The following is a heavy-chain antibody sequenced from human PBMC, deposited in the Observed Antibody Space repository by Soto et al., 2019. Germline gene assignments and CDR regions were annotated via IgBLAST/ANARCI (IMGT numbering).Heavy chain of an antibody. V-gene: IGHV4-39*01. Sequence: SETLSLTCSVSGGSINSSSYFWGWVRQPPGKGLEWIGSIYYSGSTYYNPSLRSRVTISVDTSKNQFSLRLSSVTAADTAVFYCARHYSSGSRNWFDPWGQGTLVTVSS. CDR1: GGSINSSSYF. CDR2: IYYSGST. J-gene: IGHJ5*02. CDR3: ARHYSSGSRNWFDP. D-gene: IGHD6-19*01.